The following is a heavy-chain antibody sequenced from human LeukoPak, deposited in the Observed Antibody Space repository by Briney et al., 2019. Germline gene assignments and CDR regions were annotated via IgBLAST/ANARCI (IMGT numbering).Heavy chain of an antibody. CDR3: AKVGSPEAAGGNYFDY. V-gene: IGHV3-48*03. J-gene: IGHJ4*02. D-gene: IGHD6-13*01. CDR1: GFTFTSDE. Sequence: PGGPLRLSCAASGFTFTSDEMSWGRPGPEEGLGWVSYISSSGSTISYEDSVKGRLPTSRENSKTRLYLQMNSLRAEDTAVYYCAKVGSPEAAGGNYFDYWGQGTLVTVSS. CDR2: ISSSGSTI.